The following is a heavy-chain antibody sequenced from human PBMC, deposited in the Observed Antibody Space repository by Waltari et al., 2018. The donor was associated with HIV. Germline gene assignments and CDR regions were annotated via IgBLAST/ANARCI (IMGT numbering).Heavy chain of an antibody. J-gene: IGHJ4*02. D-gene: IGHD3-3*01. CDR3: AGGMIFGVVTGSY. CDR2: IYTRGST. V-gene: IGHV4-61*02. CDR1: GGSISSGSYY. Sequence: QVQLQESGPGLVKPSQTLSLTCTVSGGSISSGSYYWSWIRQPAGKGLEWIGRIYTRGSTNYNPSLKSRVTISVDTSKNQFSLKLSYVTAADTAVYYWAGGMIFGVVTGSYWGQGTLVTVSS.